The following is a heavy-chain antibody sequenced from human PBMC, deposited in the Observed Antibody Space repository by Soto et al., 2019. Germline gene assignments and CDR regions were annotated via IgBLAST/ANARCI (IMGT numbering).Heavy chain of an antibody. Sequence: QVQLQESGPGLVKPSETLSLTCSVSGGSISNSYRSWILQPPGKGLEWIGYIYYSGSTNYNPSLKSRVTISVDTSKNHFSLMLSSVTAADTAVYYCASRNWSFDLWGRCTLVTVSS. CDR1: GGSISNSY. CDR3: ASRNWSFDL. CDR2: IYYSGST. J-gene: IGHJ2*01. V-gene: IGHV4-59*08.